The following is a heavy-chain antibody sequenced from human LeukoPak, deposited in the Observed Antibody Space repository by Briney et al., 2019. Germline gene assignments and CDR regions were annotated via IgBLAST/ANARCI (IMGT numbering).Heavy chain of an antibody. CDR1: GNTFTGYY. V-gene: IGHV1-46*01. J-gene: IGHJ4*02. CDR2: INPSGGST. CDR3: ARGKHMITFGGPNYY. Sequence: ASVKVSCKASGNTFTGYYMHWVRQAPGQGLEWMGIINPSGGSTSYAQKFQGRVTMTRDTSTSTVYMELSSLRSGDTAVYYCARGKHMITFGGPNYYWGQGTLVTVSS. D-gene: IGHD3-16*01.